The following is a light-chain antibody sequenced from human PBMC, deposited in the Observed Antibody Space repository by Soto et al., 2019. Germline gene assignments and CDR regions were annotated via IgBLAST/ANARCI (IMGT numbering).Light chain of an antibody. CDR2: EVS. J-gene: IGLJ3*02. Sequence: QSALTQPASVCGSPAQSITISCNGTSSDVGGYNYVSWYQQHPGKAPKLMIYEVSNRPSGVSNRFSGSKSGNTASLTISGLQAEDEADYYCSSYTSSSTRVFGGGTKLTVL. CDR3: SSYTSSSTRV. CDR1: SSDVGGYNY. V-gene: IGLV2-14*01.